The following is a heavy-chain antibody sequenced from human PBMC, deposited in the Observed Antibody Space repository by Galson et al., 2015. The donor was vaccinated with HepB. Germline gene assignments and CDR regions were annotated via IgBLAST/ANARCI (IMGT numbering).Heavy chain of an antibody. Sequence: SETLSLTCTVSGGSISSYYWSWIRQPPGKGLEWIGYIYYSGSTNYNPSLKSRVTISVDTSKSQFSLKLSSVTAADTAVYYCARGGYSYGHFDYWGQGTLVTVSS. CDR2: IYYSGST. CDR1: GGSISSYY. V-gene: IGHV4-59*01. J-gene: IGHJ4*02. D-gene: IGHD5-18*01. CDR3: ARGGYSYGHFDY.